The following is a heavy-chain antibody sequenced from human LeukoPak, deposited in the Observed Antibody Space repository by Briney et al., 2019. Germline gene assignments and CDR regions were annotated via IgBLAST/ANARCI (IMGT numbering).Heavy chain of an antibody. Sequence: PGGSLRLSCAASGFTFSGYAMSWVRQAPGKGLEWVSAISGSAGTTYYADSVKGRFTISRDNSKNTLYLQMNSLRAEGTAVYYCAKLSSWTDRNFDYWGQGTLVTVSS. CDR2: ISGSAGTT. V-gene: IGHV3-23*01. CDR1: GFTFSGYA. J-gene: IGHJ4*02. CDR3: AKLSSWTDRNFDY. D-gene: IGHD6-13*01.